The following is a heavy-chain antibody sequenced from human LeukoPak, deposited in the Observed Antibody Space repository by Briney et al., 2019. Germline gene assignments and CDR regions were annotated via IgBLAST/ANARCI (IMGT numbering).Heavy chain of an antibody. J-gene: IGHJ4*02. CDR2: MSYDGRKK. CDR1: GFTFSNYG. Sequence: PGGSLRLSCAASGFTFSNYGMHWVRQAPGKGLEWVAVMSYDGRKKYYADSVKGRFTISRDNSKNTLYLQMNSLRAEDTAVYYCAKDYYGSGDGPFDYWGQGTLVTVSS. CDR3: AKDYYGSGDGPFDY. V-gene: IGHV3-30*18. D-gene: IGHD3-10*01.